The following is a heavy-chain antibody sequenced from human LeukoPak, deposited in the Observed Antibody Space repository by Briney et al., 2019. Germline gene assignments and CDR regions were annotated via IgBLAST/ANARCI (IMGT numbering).Heavy chain of an antibody. CDR2: VSENGDGT. CDR3: ARGWTTFHY. CDR1: GFTFSHYA. J-gene: IGHJ4*02. D-gene: IGHD1-1*01. V-gene: IGHV3-23*01. Sequence: PGGSLRLSCVASGFTFSHYAMSWVRQAPGKGLEWVASVSENGDGTMYPDSVKGRFTISRDNSRKTVLLEVNSLRVEDAATYYCARGWTTFHYWGQGALVTVSS.